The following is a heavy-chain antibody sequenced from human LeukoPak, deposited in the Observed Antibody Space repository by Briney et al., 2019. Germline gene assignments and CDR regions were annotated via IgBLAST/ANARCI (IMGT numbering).Heavy chain of an antibody. CDR3: ARDFPNKWELSYYFDY. CDR1: GGSISSSSYY. V-gene: IGHV4-39*07. D-gene: IGHD1-26*01. Sequence: PSETLSLTCTVSGGSISSSSYYWGWIRQPPGKGLEWIGSIYYNGSTYYNPSLKSRVTISVDTSKNQFSLKLSSVTAADTAVYYCARDFPNKWELSYYFDYWGQGTLVTVSS. J-gene: IGHJ4*02. CDR2: IYYNGST.